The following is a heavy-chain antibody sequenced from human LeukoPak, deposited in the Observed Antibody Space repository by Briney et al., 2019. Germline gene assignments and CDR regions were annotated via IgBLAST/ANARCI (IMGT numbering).Heavy chain of an antibody. CDR1: GASVTSTGYC. V-gene: IGHV4-39*07. CDR3: AREEYAFNSYMDF. J-gene: IGHJ6*03. CDR2: IYDNGNT. D-gene: IGHD2-2*01. Sequence: PSETLSLTCTVSGASVTSTGYCWAWLRQPPGKGLEWIGSIYDNGNTYYNPPLARRVTPSLDTSKNQFSLKLSSVTAADTAVYYCAREEYAFNSYMDFWGKGTTVTVSS.